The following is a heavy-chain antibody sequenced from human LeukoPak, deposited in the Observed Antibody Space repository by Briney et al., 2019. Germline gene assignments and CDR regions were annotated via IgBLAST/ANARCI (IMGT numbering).Heavy chain of an antibody. V-gene: IGHV3-30*04. J-gene: IGHJ4*02. CDR3: ARDEYGPQSGSYLGFDY. D-gene: IGHD1-26*01. Sequence: GGSLRLSCAASGFTFSRYAMHWVRQAPGKGLEWMAVISYDGSNKYYADSVKGRFTISRDNAKNSLYLQMNSLRAEDTAVYYCARDEYGPQSGSYLGFDYWGQGTLVTVSS. CDR1: GFTFSRYA. CDR2: ISYDGSNK.